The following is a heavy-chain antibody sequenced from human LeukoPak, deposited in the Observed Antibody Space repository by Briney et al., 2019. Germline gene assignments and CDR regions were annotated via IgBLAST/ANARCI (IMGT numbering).Heavy chain of an antibody. V-gene: IGHV3-48*04. D-gene: IGHD3-3*01. CDR3: ARDASAEFDY. CDR2: ISSSGSTI. Sequence: GGSLRLSCAASGFTFSSYSMNWVRQAPGKGQEWVSYISSSGSTIYYADSVKGRFTISRDNAKNSLYLQMNSLRAEDTAVYYCARDASAEFDYWGQGTLVTVSS. J-gene: IGHJ4*02. CDR1: GFTFSSYS.